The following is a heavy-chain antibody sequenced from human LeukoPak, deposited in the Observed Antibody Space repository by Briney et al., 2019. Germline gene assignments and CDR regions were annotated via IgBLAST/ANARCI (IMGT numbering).Heavy chain of an antibody. CDR2: IYYSGST. J-gene: IGHJ4*02. CDR3: ARVSRQQLVDY. V-gene: IGHV4-39*07. D-gene: IGHD6-13*01. Sequence: SETLSPTCTVSGGSISSSSYYWGWIRQPPGKGLEWIGSIYYSGSTYYNPSLKSRVTISVDTSKNQFSLKLSSVTAADTAVYYCARVSRQQLVDYWGQGTLVTVSS. CDR1: GGSISSSSYY.